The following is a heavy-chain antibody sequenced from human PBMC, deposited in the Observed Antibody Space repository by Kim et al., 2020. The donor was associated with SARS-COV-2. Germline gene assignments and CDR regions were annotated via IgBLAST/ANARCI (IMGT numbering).Heavy chain of an antibody. CDR3: ARATRIAAAGTLDY. D-gene: IGHD6-13*01. V-gene: IGHV1-69*06. CDR1: GGTFSSYA. J-gene: IGHJ4*02. Sequence: SVKVSCKASGGTFSSYAISWVRQAPGQGLEWMGGIIPIFGTANYAQKFQGRVTITADKSTSTAYMELSSLRSEDTAVYYCARATRIAAAGTLDYWGQGTLVTVSS. CDR2: IIPIFGTA.